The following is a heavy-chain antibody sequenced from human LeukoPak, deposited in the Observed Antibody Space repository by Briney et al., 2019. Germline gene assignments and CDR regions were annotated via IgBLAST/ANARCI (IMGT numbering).Heavy chain of an antibody. V-gene: IGHV1-69*05. D-gene: IGHD5-24*01. CDR2: IIPIFGTA. CDR1: GGDLSRYG. CDR3: ARSSEMATIFYYYYYMDV. J-gene: IGHJ6*03. Sequence: ASVKVSCKASGGDLSRYGISWVRQAPGQGLEWMGGIIPIFGTADYAQKFQGRVTITTDESTSTAYMELSSLRSEDTAVYYCARSSEMATIFYYYYYMDVWGKGTTVTVSS.